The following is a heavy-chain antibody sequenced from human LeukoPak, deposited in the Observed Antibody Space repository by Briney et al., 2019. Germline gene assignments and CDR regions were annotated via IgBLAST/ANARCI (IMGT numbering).Heavy chain of an antibody. D-gene: IGHD6-13*01. CDR1: GFSFSTYA. CDR3: ARCQIAAAGTGAFDV. J-gene: IGHJ3*01. CDR2: FSATDGST. V-gene: IGHV3-23*01. Sequence: GGSLRLSCAASGFSFSTYAMTWVRQAPGKGQEWVSAFSATDGSTQYAESVKGRFTISKDSTTNTLFLQINSLRAEDTAVYYCARCQIAAAGTGAFDVWGQGTMVTVSS.